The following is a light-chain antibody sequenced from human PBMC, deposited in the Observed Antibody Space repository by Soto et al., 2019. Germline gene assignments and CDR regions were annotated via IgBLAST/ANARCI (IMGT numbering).Light chain of an antibody. J-gene: IGKJ5*01. CDR1: QSISSY. CDR3: QQRSNWPPIT. V-gene: IGKV3-11*01. Sequence: EIVLTQSPATLSLSPGERATLSCRASQSISSYLAWNQQKPGQAPRLLIYDASNRATGIPARFSGSGSGTDFTLTISSLEPEDWAVYYCQQRSNWPPITFGQGTRLEIK. CDR2: DAS.